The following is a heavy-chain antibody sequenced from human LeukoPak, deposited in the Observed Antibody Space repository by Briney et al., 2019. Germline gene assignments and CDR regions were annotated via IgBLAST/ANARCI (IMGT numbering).Heavy chain of an antibody. Sequence: SETLSLTCTVSGGSISSYYWSWIRQPPGKGLEWIGYIYYSGSTNYNPSLKSRVPISVDTSRNQFSLKLSSVTAADTAVYYCGRVVVPAAIWRSPLSGWFDPWGQGTLVTVSS. CDR2: IYYSGST. D-gene: IGHD2-2*01. CDR1: GGSISSYY. J-gene: IGHJ5*02. CDR3: GRVVVPAAIWRSPLSGWFDP. V-gene: IGHV4-59*01.